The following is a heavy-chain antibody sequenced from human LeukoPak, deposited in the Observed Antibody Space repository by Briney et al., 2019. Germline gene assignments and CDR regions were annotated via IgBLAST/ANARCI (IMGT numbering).Heavy chain of an antibody. CDR2: ISAYNINT. CDR1: GYTFSNYG. J-gene: IGHJ4*02. V-gene: IGHV1-18*01. CDR3: ASWAGYCSSNNCYATSLDY. D-gene: IGHD2-2*01. Sequence: GASVKVSCKASGYTFSNYGISWVRQAPGQGLGWMGWISAYNINTNFAQKLQGRVTMTTDTSTNTAYMELRSLRSDDTAVYYCASWAGYCSSNNCYATSLDYWGQGTLVTVSA.